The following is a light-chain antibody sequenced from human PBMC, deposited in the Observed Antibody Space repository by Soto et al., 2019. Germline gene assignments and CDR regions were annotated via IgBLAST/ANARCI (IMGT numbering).Light chain of an antibody. Sequence: EIVLTQSPGTLSLSPGERATLSCRASQSISSNYLAWYQQKPGQAPRLLIYGASNRATGIPDRFSGSESGTDFTLTISRLEPDDFAVYFCQQYAVSPWTFGQGTKVEIK. CDR3: QQYAVSPWT. J-gene: IGKJ1*01. CDR2: GAS. V-gene: IGKV3-20*01. CDR1: QSISSNY.